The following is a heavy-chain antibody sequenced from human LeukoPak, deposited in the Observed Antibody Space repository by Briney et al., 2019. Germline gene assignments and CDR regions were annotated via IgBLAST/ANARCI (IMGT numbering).Heavy chain of an antibody. V-gene: IGHV4-61*03. Sequence: SETLSLTCTVSGGSVISGYYYWSWIRQPPGTGLEWIGYIYYSGSTNYNPSLKSRVTISVDTSKNHFSLKLNSVTTADTAVYYCATYYYGSGSAKYYFDYWGQGTLVTVSS. CDR2: IYYSGST. D-gene: IGHD3-10*01. J-gene: IGHJ4*02. CDR3: ATYYYGSGSAKYYFDY. CDR1: GGSVISGYYY.